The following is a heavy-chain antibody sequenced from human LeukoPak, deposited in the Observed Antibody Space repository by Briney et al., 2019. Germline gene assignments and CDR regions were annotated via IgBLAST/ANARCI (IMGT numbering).Heavy chain of an antibody. V-gene: IGHV1-2*02. Sequence: ASVKVSCKASGYTFTGYYMHWVRQAPGQGLEWMGWINPNSGGTNYAQKFQGRVTMTRDTSISTAYMELSRLRSDDTAVYYCARDLPIPYDSRETTIWGQGTMVTVSS. D-gene: IGHD3-22*01. CDR2: INPNSGGT. CDR3: ARDLPIPYDSRETTI. CDR1: GYTFTGYY. J-gene: IGHJ3*02.